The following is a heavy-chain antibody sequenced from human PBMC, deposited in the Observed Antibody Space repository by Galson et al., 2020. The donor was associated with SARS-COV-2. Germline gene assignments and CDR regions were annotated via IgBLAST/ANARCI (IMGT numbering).Heavy chain of an antibody. Sequence: SETLSLTCAVYGGSFSGYYWTWFRQPPGKGLEWIGEIDHSGSTNYSPSLKSRVTISGDTSKYQFFLNLTSVTAADTAVYYCARGVALVPTAAWGPGTLVTVSS. J-gene: IGHJ4*02. CDR3: ARGVALVPTAA. V-gene: IGHV4-34*01. CDR2: IDHSGST. CDR1: GGSFSGYY. D-gene: IGHD1-1*01.